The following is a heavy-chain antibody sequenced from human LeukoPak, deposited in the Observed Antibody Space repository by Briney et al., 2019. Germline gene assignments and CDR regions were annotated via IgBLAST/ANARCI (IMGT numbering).Heavy chain of an antibody. V-gene: IGHV4-30-4*01. CDR1: GGSISSGDYY. D-gene: IGHD6-19*01. Sequence: PSQTLSLTCTVSGGSISSGDYYWSWIRQPPGKGLEWIGYIYYSGSTYYNPSLKSRVTISVDTSKNQFSLKLSSVTAADTAVYYCARGKQWPHDFDYWGQGTLVTVSS. CDR3: ARGKQWPHDFDY. J-gene: IGHJ4*02. CDR2: IYYSGST.